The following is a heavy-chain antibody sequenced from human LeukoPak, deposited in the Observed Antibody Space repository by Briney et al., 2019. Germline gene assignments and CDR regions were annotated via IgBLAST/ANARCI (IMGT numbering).Heavy chain of an antibody. CDR1: GYTFTGYY. V-gene: IGHV1-2*02. J-gene: IGHJ5*02. CDR2: INPNSGCT. D-gene: IGHD6-19*01. CDR3: ARDPLQYSSGWYYVSAGSGFDP. Sequence: GASVRLSCKASGYTFTGYYMHWVRQAPGKGLEWVGWINPNSGCTNYAQKFKGRVTMTRDTSISTAYMELSRLRSDDTAVYYCARDPLQYSSGWYYVSAGSGFDPWGQGTLVTVSS.